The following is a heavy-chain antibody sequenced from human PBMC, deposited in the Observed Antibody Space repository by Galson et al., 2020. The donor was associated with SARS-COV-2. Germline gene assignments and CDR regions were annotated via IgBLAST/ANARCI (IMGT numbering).Heavy chain of an antibody. D-gene: IGHD3-10*01. CDR1: GFTFSDYY. CDR3: ARSPELLWFGELYAFDY. Sequence: GESLKISCAASGFTFSDYYMSWLRQAPGKGLEWVSYISSSGSTIYYADSVKGRFTISRDNAKNSLYLQMNSLRAEDTAVYYCARSPELLWFGELYAFDYWGQGTLVTVSS. J-gene: IGHJ4*02. CDR2: ISSSGSTI. V-gene: IGHV3-11*01.